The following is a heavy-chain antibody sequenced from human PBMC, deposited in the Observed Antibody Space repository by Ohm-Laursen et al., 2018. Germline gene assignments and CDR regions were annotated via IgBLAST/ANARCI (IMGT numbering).Heavy chain of an antibody. CDR3: ARDISPVIVGVAFDVFDI. CDR2: IKEDGSQK. J-gene: IGHJ3*02. CDR1: GFTFSRYW. V-gene: IGHV3-7*01. Sequence: SLRLSCAASGFTFSRYWMTWVRQAPGKELEWVANIKEDGSQKNYVDSVKGRFTISRDNANNFLYLQMNSLRAEDTAVYYCARDISPVIVGVAFDVFDIWGQGTMVTVSS. D-gene: IGHD1-26*01.